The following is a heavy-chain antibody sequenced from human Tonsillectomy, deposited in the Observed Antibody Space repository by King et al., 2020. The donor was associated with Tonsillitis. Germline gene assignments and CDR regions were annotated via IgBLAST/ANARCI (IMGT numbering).Heavy chain of an antibody. CDR2: ISSSSSYI. Sequence: VQLVESGGGLVKPGGSLRLSCAASGFTFSSYSMNWVRQAPGKGLEWVSSISSSSSYIYYADSVKGRFTISRDNAKNSLYLQMNSLRAEDTAVYYCARGVTPYSSSWYEGDYYYGMDVWGQGTTVTVSS. D-gene: IGHD6-13*01. V-gene: IGHV3-21*01. CDR3: ARGVTPYSSSWYEGDYYYGMDV. J-gene: IGHJ6*02. CDR1: GFTFSSYS.